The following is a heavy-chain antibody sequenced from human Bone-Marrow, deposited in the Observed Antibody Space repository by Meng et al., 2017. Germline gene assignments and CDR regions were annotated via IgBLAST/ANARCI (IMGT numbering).Heavy chain of an antibody. J-gene: IGHJ4*02. CDR1: GFTFSSYA. D-gene: IGHD3-22*01. Sequence: GESLKISCAASGFTFSSYAMSWVRQAPGKGLEWVSTISGSGTTTSYAGSVKGRFTISRDNSKNTLYLQMNSLRAEDTAVYYCAKKYYYDSSGYSLDYWGQGTLVTVSS. CDR2: ISGSGTTT. V-gene: IGHV3-23*01. CDR3: AKKYYYDSSGYSLDY.